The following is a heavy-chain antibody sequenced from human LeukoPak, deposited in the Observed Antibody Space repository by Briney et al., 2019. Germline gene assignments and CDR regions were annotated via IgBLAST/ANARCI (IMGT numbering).Heavy chain of an antibody. V-gene: IGHV4-34*01. J-gene: IGHJ4*02. CDR3: ARVRGDGSYCFDY. Sequence: SETLSLTCAVYGGSFSGYYWSWIRQPPGKGLEWIGEINHSGSTNYNPSLKSRVTISVDTSKNQFSLKLSSVTAADTAVYYCARVRGDGSYCFDYWGQGTLVTVSS. D-gene: IGHD1-26*01. CDR2: INHSGST. CDR1: GGSFSGYY.